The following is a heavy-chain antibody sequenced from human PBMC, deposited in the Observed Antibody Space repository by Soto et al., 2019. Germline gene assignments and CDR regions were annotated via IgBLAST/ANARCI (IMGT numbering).Heavy chain of an antibody. V-gene: IGHV5-10-1*01. CDR3: ARRYCSGGNCYSDY. J-gene: IGHJ4*02. CDR2: IAPSDSYT. D-gene: IGHD2-15*01. Sequence: GESLKISCEGSGYSFSSYLINWVRQLPGKGLEWMGRIAPSDSYTNYSPSFQGHVTISADKSISTAYLQWSSLKASDTAMYYCARRYCSGGNCYSDYWGQGTLVTVSS. CDR1: GYSFSSYL.